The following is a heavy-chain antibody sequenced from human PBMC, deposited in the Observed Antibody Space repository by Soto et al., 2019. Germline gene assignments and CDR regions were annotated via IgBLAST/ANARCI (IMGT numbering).Heavy chain of an antibody. Sequence: EVQLVESGGGLVQPGGSLRLSCAASGFTFSSYWMSWVRQSPGKGLEWVANIKQYGSEKYYVDYVKGRFTISRDNAKNSLYLQINSLRAEETAVYYCARDFYGDYSSAFDYWGQGTLVTVSS. J-gene: IGHJ4*02. CDR1: GFTFSSYW. CDR3: ARDFYGDYSSAFDY. CDR2: IKQYGSEK. V-gene: IGHV3-7*03. D-gene: IGHD4-17*01.